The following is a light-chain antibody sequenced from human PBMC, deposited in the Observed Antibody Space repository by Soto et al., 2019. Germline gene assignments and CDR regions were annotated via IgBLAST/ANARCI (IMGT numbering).Light chain of an antibody. J-gene: IGKJ4*01. Sequence: DIQMTQSPSSEAASVGDRVTITCRASQDISSWLAWFQQKPGKAPTLLIYGASTLPSGVPSRFRGSGSVTDFTLTISSLQHEDFASYYCQQANSFSLTFGGGTKVDSK. V-gene: IGKV1-12*01. CDR3: QQANSFSLT. CDR2: GAS. CDR1: QDISSW.